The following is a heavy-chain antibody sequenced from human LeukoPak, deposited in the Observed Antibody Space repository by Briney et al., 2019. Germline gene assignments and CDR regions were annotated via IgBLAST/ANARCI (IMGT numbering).Heavy chain of an antibody. D-gene: IGHD6-19*01. V-gene: IGHV3-74*01. CDR2: INSDGSST. CDR3: ARDMVRIAVAGTSRY. Sequence: GGSLRLSCAASGFTFSSYWMHWVRQAPGKGLVWVSRINSDGSSTSYADSVKGRFTISRDNAKNTLYLQMNSLRVDDTAVYFCARDMVRIAVAGTSRYWGQGTLVTVSS. J-gene: IGHJ4*02. CDR1: GFTFSSYW.